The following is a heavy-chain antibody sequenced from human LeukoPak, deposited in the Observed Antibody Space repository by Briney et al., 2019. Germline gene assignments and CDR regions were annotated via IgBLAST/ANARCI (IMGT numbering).Heavy chain of an antibody. J-gene: IGHJ4*02. CDR2: FDPEDGET. CDR3: ATCAVAGTLPDY. V-gene: IGHV1-24*01. CDR1: GYTLTELS. Sequence: ASVKVSCKVSGYTLTELSMHWVRQAPGKGLEWMGGFDPEDGETIYAQKFQGRVTMTEDTSTDTAYMELSSLRSEDTAVYYCATCAVAGTLPDYWGQGTLVTVSS. D-gene: IGHD6-19*01.